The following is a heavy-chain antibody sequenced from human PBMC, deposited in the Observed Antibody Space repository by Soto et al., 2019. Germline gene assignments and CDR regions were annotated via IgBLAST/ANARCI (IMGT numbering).Heavy chain of an antibody. V-gene: IGHV1-46*01. CDR2: INPSGGST. Sequence: GASVKVSCKASGYTFTSYYMHWVRQAPGQGLEWMGIINPSGGSTSYAQKFQGRVTMTRDTSTSTVYMELSSLRSEDTAVYYCAREVVVVAATPGWFDPWGQGTLVTVSS. CDR1: GYTFTSYY. D-gene: IGHD2-15*01. J-gene: IGHJ5*02. CDR3: AREVVVVAATPGWFDP.